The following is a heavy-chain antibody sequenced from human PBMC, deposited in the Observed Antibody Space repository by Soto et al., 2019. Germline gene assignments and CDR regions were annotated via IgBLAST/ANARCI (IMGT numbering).Heavy chain of an antibody. V-gene: IGHV1-69*08. D-gene: IGHD2-2*01. Sequence: QVQLVQSGAEVKKPGSSVKVSCKASGGTISRYSITWVRLAPGHGLEWIGRVIPIFGIPTYAQKFQGRVTITADESTSTAYMELSSLRSDDTAVYYCAREDRDRETGLVPAAIDGMDVWGQGTTVTVSS. CDR2: VIPIFGIP. J-gene: IGHJ6*02. CDR1: GGTISRYS. CDR3: AREDRDRETGLVPAAIDGMDV.